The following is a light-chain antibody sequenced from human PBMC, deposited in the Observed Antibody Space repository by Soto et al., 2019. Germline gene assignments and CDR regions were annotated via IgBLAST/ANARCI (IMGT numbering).Light chain of an antibody. CDR1: QSLVHSDGNTY. Sequence: DVVLTQTPRSSSVTLGQSASISCRSSQSLVHSDGNTYMSWLQQRPGQPPRLLIYKISKRFSGVPDRISGSGAGTDFTLQISSVEAEDVGVYYCMQVTHFPFTFGPGTKVDI. V-gene: IGKV2-24*01. CDR2: KIS. J-gene: IGKJ3*01. CDR3: MQVTHFPFT.